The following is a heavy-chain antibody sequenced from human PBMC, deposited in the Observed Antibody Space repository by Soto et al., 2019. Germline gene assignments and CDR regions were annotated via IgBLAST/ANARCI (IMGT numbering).Heavy chain of an antibody. CDR1: GYTFSDYY. D-gene: IGHD6-19*01. CDR2: INPYSVGT. Sequence: QVQLVQSGAEVKKPGASVKVSCKASGYTFSDYYMHWVRQAPGQGLEWMGWINPYSVGTHFAQKFQGWLSMTRDTSINTAYLELSSLKSDDTATYYCARVRSIYSTGWYDLDSWGQGTLVTVSS. V-gene: IGHV1-2*04. J-gene: IGHJ5*01. CDR3: ARVRSIYSTGWYDLDS.